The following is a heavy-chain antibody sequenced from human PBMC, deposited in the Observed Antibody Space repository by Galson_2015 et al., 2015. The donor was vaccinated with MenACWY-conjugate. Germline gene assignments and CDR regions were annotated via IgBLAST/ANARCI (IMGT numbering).Heavy chain of an antibody. CDR3: GTSGWNRINY. J-gene: IGHJ4*02. D-gene: IGHD6-25*01. CDR1: RGAISNSDW. CDR2: ISLSGET. Sequence: ETLSLTCDVSRGAISNSDWWTWVRQPPGKGLEWVGEISLSGETHYSPSLRGRVTISIDKSKNQISLKLSSVTAADTALYYCGTSGWNRINYLGQETLVTVSS. V-gene: IGHV4/OR15-8*02.